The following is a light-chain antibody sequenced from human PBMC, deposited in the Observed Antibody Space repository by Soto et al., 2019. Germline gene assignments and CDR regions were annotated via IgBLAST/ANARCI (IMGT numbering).Light chain of an antibody. CDR2: DVS. CDR1: RSDVGGYNF. V-gene: IGLV2-14*01. CDR3: SSYRSSSPGV. J-gene: IGLJ1*01. Sequence: QSALTQPASVSGSPGQSITISCTGTRSDVGGYNFVSWYQQHPGKAPKLMIYDVSNRPSGVSNRFSGSKSGNTASLTISGLQAEDEADYYCSSYRSSSPGVCGNGTKLTVL.